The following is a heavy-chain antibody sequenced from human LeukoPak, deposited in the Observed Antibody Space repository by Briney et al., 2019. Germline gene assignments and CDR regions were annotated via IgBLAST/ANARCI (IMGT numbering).Heavy chain of an antibody. Sequence: PGGSLRLSCVASGFTVSNKYMSWVRQAPGKGLEWVSAISGSGGSTYYADSVKGRFTISRDNSKNTLYLQMSSLRAEDTAVYYCAKGVIPGYYYYGMDVWGQGTTVTVSS. V-gene: IGHV3-23*01. CDR2: ISGSGGST. J-gene: IGHJ6*02. CDR3: AKGVIPGYYYYGMDV. CDR1: GFTVSNKY.